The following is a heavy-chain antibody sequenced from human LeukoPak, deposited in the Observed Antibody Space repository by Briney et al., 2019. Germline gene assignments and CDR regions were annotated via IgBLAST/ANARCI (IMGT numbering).Heavy chain of an antibody. CDR2: ISYNGRT. D-gene: IGHD1-26*01. CDR1: GGSIGSSF. J-gene: IGHJ3*01. CDR3: VRDRSGTYYNFDV. Sequence: SETLSLTCSVFGGSIGSSFWNWIRLSPGKGLEWIGYISYNGRTNYSPSLKSRVIISIDTSKNQLSLNLTPVTAADTALYYCVRDRSGTYYNFDVWGQGTMVSVSA. V-gene: IGHV4-59*13.